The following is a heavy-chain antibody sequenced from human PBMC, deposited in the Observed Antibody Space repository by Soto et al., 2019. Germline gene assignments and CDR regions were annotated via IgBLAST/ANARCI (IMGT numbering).Heavy chain of an antibody. D-gene: IGHD3-10*01. Sequence: GGSLRLSCAASGFTFSSYSMNWVRQAPGKGLEWVSSISSSSSYIYYADSVKGRFTISRDNSKNTLSLQMDSLRADDTAIYFCAKEGIGRKFDFDYWGQGAQVTVSS. V-gene: IGHV3-21*04. CDR1: GFTFSSYS. J-gene: IGHJ4*02. CDR3: AKEGIGRKFDFDY. CDR2: ISSSSSYI.